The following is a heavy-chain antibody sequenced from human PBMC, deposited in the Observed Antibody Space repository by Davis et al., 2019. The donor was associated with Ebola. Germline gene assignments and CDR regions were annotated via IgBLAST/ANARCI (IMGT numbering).Heavy chain of an antibody. CDR1: GFTFSSYA. CDR3: AREMRGLGALDL. CDR2: INDIGGNP. D-gene: IGHD3-16*01. V-gene: IGHV3-23*01. J-gene: IGHJ3*01. Sequence: PGGSLRLSCEVSGFTFSSYAMSWVRQAPGKGLQWVSGINDIGGNPQHADSVKGRFTISRDNSKNTLFLQMNSLRAEDTAVYYCAREMRGLGALDLWGQGTMVAVSS.